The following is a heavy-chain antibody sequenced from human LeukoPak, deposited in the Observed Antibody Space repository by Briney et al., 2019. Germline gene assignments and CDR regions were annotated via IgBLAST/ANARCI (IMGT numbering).Heavy chain of an antibody. CDR2: IGANEIT. CDR1: GFTFNSYA. V-gene: IGHV3-23*01. D-gene: IGHD6-19*01. J-gene: IGHJ4*02. CDR3: AKDAPGAGGFDY. Sequence: GGSLGLSCAASGFTFNSYAMSWVRQAPGRGLEWVSTIGANEITNYGDSVKGRFTISRDNSKSTLYLQMNSLRAEDTAVYYCAKDAPGAGGFDYWGQGTLVTVSS.